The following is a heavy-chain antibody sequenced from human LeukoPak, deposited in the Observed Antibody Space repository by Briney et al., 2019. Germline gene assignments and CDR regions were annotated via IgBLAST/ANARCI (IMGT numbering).Heavy chain of an antibody. CDR1: GFTFSTYS. D-gene: IGHD4-11*01. CDR3: ARDRYSNYAISWFDP. V-gene: IGHV3-48*01. CDR2: ISSSSSTI. J-gene: IGHJ5*02. Sequence: GGSLRLSCVDSGFTFSTYSMKWVRQAPGKGLEWVSYISSSSSTIYYADSVKGRFTISRDNAKNSLYLQMNSLRAEDTAVYYCARDRYSNYAISWFDPWGQGTLVTVSS.